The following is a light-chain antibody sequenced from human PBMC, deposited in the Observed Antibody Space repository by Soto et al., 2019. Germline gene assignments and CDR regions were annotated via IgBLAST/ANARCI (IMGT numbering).Light chain of an antibody. CDR1: GSDFGGFNY. CDR3: SSYAGGNQL. V-gene: IGLV2-8*01. CDR2: EVR. Sequence: QSVLTQPPSASGSPGQSVTISCTGAGSDFGGFNYVSWYQQHPGKAPKLIIYEVRKRPSGVPDRFSGSKSGDTASLTVSGLQADDEADYFCSSYAGGNQLFGGGTKLTVL. J-gene: IGLJ2*01.